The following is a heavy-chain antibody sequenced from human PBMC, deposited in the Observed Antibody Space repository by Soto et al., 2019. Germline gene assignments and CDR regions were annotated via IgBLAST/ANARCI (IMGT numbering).Heavy chain of an antibody. CDR1: GGSFSGYY. V-gene: IGHV4-34*01. CDR3: ARDKITGLFDY. J-gene: IGHJ4*02. Sequence: QVQLQQWGAGLLKPSETLSLTCAVYGGSFSGYYWTWIRQPPGTGLEWIGEINHSGSTNYNPSLKMRFTISVDTSKTQFSLKLTSVTAADTAVYYCARDKITGLFDYWGQGTLVTVSS. D-gene: IGHD2-8*02. CDR2: INHSGST.